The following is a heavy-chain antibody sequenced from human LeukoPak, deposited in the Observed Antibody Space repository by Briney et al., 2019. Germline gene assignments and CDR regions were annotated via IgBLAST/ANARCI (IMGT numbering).Heavy chain of an antibody. CDR3: ARQVKTYYGSGSFDY. CDR2: IYYSGST. D-gene: IGHD3-10*01. J-gene: IGHJ4*02. V-gene: IGHV4-59*08. Sequence: SETLSLTCTVSGGSISSYYWSWIRQPPGKGLEWIGYIYYSGSTNYNPSLKSRVTIPVDTSKNQFSLKLSSVTAADTAVYYCARQVKTYYGSGSFDYWGQGTLVTVSS. CDR1: GGSISSYY.